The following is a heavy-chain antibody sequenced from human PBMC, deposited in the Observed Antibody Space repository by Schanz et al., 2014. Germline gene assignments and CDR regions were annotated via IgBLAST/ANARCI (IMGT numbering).Heavy chain of an antibody. CDR2: IYSGGST. CDR3: ASERGYSYGYGAFDI. J-gene: IGHJ3*02. CDR1: GFTVSDNY. Sequence: HLVESGGGLIQPGGSLRLSCAASGFTVSDNYMTWVRQAPGKGLEWVSVIYSGGSTYYADSVKGRFTISRDKSKNTLYLQMNSLRAEDTALYYCASERGYSYGYGAFDIWGQGTMVTVSS. D-gene: IGHD5-18*01. V-gene: IGHV3-53*01.